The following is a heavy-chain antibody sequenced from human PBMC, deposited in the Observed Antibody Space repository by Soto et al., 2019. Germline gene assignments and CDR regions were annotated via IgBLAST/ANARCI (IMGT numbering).Heavy chain of an antibody. CDR3: APHTLDTGMPSGY. V-gene: IGHV1-18*01. D-gene: IGHD5-18*01. Sequence: QVQLVQSGAEVREPGASVKVSCKASGYTFTNYGVSWVRQAPGQGLEWMGWIGGYKGNTNYAQKLQGRGTLTTDTSTRTAYMELRSLRSDDTAVYYCAPHTLDTGMPSGYWGQGTLVTVSS. CDR2: IGGYKGNT. CDR1: GYTFTNYG. J-gene: IGHJ4*02.